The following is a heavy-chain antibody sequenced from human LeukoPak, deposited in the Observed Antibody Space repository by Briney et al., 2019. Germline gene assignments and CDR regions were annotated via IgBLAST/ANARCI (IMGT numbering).Heavy chain of an antibody. CDR3: ARVYYDFWSGYLPFDY. Sequence: PSETLSLTCAVYGGSFSGYYWSWIRQPPGKGLEWIGEINHSGSTNYNPSLKSRVTISVDTSKNQFSLKLSSVTAADTAVYYCARVYYDFWSGYLPFDYWGQGTLVTVSS. CDR1: GGSFSGYY. CDR2: INHSGST. V-gene: IGHV4-34*01. D-gene: IGHD3-3*01. J-gene: IGHJ4*02.